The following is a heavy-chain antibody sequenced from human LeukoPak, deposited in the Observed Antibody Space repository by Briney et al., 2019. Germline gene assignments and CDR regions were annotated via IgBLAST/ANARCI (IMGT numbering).Heavy chain of an antibody. CDR3: AKDMGDVVVPAAIGY. CDR1: GFTFSSYA. D-gene: IGHD2-2*01. J-gene: IGHJ4*02. V-gene: IGHV3-30*04. Sequence: GGSLRLSCAASGFTFSSYAMHWVRQAPGKGLEWVAVISYDGSNKYYADSVKGRFTISRDNSKNTLYLQMNSLRAGDTAVYYCAKDMGDVVVPAAIGYWGQGTLVTVSS. CDR2: ISYDGSNK.